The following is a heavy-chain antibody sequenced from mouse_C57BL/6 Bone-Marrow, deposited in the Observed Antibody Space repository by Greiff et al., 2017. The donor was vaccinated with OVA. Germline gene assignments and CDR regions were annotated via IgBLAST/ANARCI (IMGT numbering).Heavy chain of an antibody. Sequence: QVQLQQPGAELVRPGTSVKLSCKASGYTFTSYWMHWVKQRPGQGLEWIGVIDPSDSYTNYNQKFKGKATLTVDTSSSTAYMQLSSLTSEDSAVYYCARAPLHYYGSSYVGYWGQGTTLTVSS. CDR1: GYTFTSYW. J-gene: IGHJ2*01. D-gene: IGHD1-1*01. CDR2: IDPSDSYT. V-gene: IGHV1-59*01. CDR3: ARAPLHYYGSSYVGY.